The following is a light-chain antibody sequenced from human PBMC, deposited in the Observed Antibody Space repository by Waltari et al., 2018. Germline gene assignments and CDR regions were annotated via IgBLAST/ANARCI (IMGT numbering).Light chain of an antibody. CDR3: QERSNWPGGA. CDR2: DAS. CDR1: QSVRTY. V-gene: IGKV3-11*01. J-gene: IGKJ4*01. Sequence: EIVLTQSPATLSLSPGERATLSCRASQSVRTYLAWYQHRPGQAPRLLIYDASNGATGVPARFSGSGSGTDFTLTISGLQPEDFAVYYCQERSNWPGGAFGGGTKVEIK.